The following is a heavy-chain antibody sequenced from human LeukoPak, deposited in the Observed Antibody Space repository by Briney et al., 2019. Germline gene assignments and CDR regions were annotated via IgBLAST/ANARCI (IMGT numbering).Heavy chain of an antibody. CDR1: GFTFSGSD. J-gene: IGHJ4*02. CDR2: IRSKANSYAT. D-gene: IGHD3-22*01. V-gene: IGHV3-73*01. Sequence: GGCLRLSCAASGFTFSGSDMHWVRQASGKGLEWVGRIRSKANSYATAYAASVKGRFTISRDDSKNTAYLQMNSLKTEDTAVYYCTRAYYDSSGYYYYGNSWGQGTLVTVSS. CDR3: TRAYYDSSGYYYYGNS.